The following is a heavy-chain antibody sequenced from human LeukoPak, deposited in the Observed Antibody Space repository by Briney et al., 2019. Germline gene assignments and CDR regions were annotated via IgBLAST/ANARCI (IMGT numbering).Heavy chain of an antibody. V-gene: IGHV3-74*01. CDR3: ARGDHSNNHPFDY. J-gene: IGHJ4*02. CDR2: INTDGSTT. D-gene: IGHD4-11*01. CDR1: GFTFGSYW. Sequence: PGGSLRLSCAASGFTFGSYWMHWVRQAPGKGLVWVSRINTDGSTTTYADSVKGRFRISRDNAKNSLYLQMNSLRVDDTAVYYCARGDHSNNHPFDYWGQGTLVTVSS.